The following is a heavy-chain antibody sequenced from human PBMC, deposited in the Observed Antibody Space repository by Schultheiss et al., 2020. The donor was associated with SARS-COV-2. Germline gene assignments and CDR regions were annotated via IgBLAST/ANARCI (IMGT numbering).Heavy chain of an antibody. CDR3: ARIKDSSSSLGY. Sequence: GGSLRLSCAASGFTFSSYGMHWVRQAPGKGLEWVANIKQDGSEKYYVDSVKGRFTISRDNAKNSLYLQMNSLRAEDTAVYYCARIKDSSSSLGYWGQGTLVTVSS. CDR2: IKQDGSEK. V-gene: IGHV3-7*01. CDR1: GFTFSSYG. D-gene: IGHD6-6*01. J-gene: IGHJ4*02.